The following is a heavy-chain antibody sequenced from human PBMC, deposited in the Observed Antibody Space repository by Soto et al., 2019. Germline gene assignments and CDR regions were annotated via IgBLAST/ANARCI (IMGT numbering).Heavy chain of an antibody. CDR1: GYSFTTYW. Sequence: GESLKISCNSSGYSFTTYWLGLVLQMPGKGLEWVGIIYPGDSQTRYSPSFEGQVTMSGDRSISTAYLQWSSLKASDTAMYYCARASNHFNWFPEAFDIWGQGTMVT. D-gene: IGHD3-9*01. V-gene: IGHV5-51*01. CDR3: ARASNHFNWFPEAFDI. J-gene: IGHJ3*02. CDR2: IYPGDSQT.